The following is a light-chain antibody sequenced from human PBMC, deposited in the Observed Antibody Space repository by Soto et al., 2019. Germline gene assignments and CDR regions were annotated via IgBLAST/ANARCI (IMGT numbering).Light chain of an antibody. CDR3: QQLNSYPSIT. CDR2: AAS. Sequence: DIQLTQSPSFLSASVGDIVTITFRASQGISSYLAWYQQKPGKAPKLLIYAASTLQGGVPSRFSGSGSGTEFTLTISSPQPEDFATYYCQQLNSYPSITFGQGTRLEIK. V-gene: IGKV1-9*01. CDR1: QGISSY. J-gene: IGKJ5*01.